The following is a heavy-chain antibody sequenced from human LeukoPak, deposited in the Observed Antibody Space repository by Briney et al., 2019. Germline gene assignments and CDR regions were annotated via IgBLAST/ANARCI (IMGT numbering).Heavy chain of an antibody. CDR3: ARVVRSSWEALNWLDP. V-gene: IGHV4-59*01. Sequence: SETLSLTCTVSGGSISSYYWSWIRQPPGKGLEWIGYIYYSGSTNYNPSLKSRVTISVDTSKNQFSLKLSSVTAADTAVYYCARVVRSSWEALNWLDPWGQGTLVTVSS. J-gene: IGHJ5*02. CDR1: GGSISSYY. CDR2: IYYSGST. D-gene: IGHD6-13*01.